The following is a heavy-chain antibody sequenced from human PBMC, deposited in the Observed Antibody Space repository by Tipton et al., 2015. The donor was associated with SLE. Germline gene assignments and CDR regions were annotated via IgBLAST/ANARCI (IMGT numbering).Heavy chain of an antibody. D-gene: IGHD6-13*01. J-gene: IGHJ2*01. CDR2: IDHSGVT. V-gene: IGHV4-4*02. CDR1: GGSISSRNW. Sequence: TLSLTCAVYGGSISSRNWWSWIRQPPGKGLEWIGEIDHSGVTHYNPSLKSRVTISRDTSGNHFSLNLNSVTAADTAVYYCARAEFSSNWYMYWHFDLWGRGTLVTVSS. CDR3: ARAEFSSNWYMYWHFDL.